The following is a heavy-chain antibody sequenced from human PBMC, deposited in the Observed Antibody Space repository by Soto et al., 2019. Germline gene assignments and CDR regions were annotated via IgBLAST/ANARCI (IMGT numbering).Heavy chain of an antibody. CDR3: ARESGSGAFDI. Sequence: GGSLRLSCAASGFTFSSYDMHWVRQATGKGLEWVSAIGTAGDTYYPGSVKGRFTISRENAKNSLYLQMNSLRAGDTAVYYCARESGSGAFDIWGQGTMVTVSS. D-gene: IGHD2-15*01. V-gene: IGHV3-13*01. CDR2: IGTAGDT. CDR1: GFTFSSYD. J-gene: IGHJ3*02.